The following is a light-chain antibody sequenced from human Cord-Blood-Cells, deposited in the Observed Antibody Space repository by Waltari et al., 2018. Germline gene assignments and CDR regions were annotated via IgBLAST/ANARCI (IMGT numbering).Light chain of an antibody. V-gene: IGKV1-33*01. Sequence: DIQMTQSPSSLSASVGDRVTITCQANQDISNYLNWYQKKQVKAPKLLIYDASNLETGVPSRFSGSGSGTDFTFTISSLQPEDIATYYCQQYDNLSWTFGQGTKVEIK. CDR2: DAS. J-gene: IGKJ1*01. CDR1: QDISNY. CDR3: QQYDNLSWT.